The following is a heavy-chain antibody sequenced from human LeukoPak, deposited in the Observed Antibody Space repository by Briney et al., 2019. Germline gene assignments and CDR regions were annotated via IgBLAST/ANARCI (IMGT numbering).Heavy chain of an antibody. D-gene: IGHD2/OR15-2a*01. J-gene: IGHJ6*02. Sequence: GSLRLSCAASGFTFSSYWMSWVRQAPGKGLEWVANIKQDGSEKYYVDSVKGRFTISRDNAKNSLYLQMNSLRAEDTAVYYCGSGIFDDYYGMDVWGQGTTVTVSS. CDR3: GSGIFDDYYGMDV. CDR2: IKQDGSEK. CDR1: GFTFSSYW. V-gene: IGHV3-7*01.